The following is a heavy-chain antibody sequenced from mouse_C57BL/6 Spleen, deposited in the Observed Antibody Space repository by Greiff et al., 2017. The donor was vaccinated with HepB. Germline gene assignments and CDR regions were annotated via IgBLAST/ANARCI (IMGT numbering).Heavy chain of an antibody. V-gene: IGHV5-17*01. J-gene: IGHJ4*01. Sequence: EVKVVESGGGLVKPGGSLKLSCAASGFTFSDYGMHWVRQAPEKGLEWVAYISSGSSTIYYADTVKGRFTISRDNAKNTLFLQMTSLRSEDTAMYYCARDFITTVVAMDYWGQGTSVTVSS. CDR2: ISSGSSTI. CDR3: ARDFITTVVAMDY. D-gene: IGHD1-1*01. CDR1: GFTFSDYG.